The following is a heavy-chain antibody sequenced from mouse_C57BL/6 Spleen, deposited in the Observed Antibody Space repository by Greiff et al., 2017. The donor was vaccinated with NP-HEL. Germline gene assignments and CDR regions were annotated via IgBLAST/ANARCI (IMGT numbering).Heavy chain of an antibody. D-gene: IGHD1-1*02. CDR3: ARGGYFDY. J-gene: IGHJ2*01. V-gene: IGHV5-17*01. CDR2: ISSGSSTI. Sequence: DVKLVESGGGLVKPGGSLKLSCAASGFTFSDYGMHWVRQAPEKGLEWVAYISSGSSTIYYADTVKGRFTISRDNAKTTLFLQMTSLRSEDTAMYYCARGGYFDYWGQGTTLTVSS. CDR1: GFTFSDYG.